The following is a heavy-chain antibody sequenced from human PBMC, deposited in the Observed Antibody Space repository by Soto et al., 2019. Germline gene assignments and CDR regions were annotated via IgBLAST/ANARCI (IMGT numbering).Heavy chain of an antibody. D-gene: IGHD3-22*01. CDR2: ISGSGGST. J-gene: IGHJ4*02. Sequence: HPGGSLRLSCAASGFTFSSYAMSWVRQAPGKGLEWVSAISGSGGSTYYADSVKGRFTISRDNSKNTVYLQMNSLRAEDTAVYYCAKPGRYDSSGYYPYFDYWGQGALVTVSS. CDR3: AKPGRYDSSGYYPYFDY. CDR1: GFTFSSYA. V-gene: IGHV3-23*01.